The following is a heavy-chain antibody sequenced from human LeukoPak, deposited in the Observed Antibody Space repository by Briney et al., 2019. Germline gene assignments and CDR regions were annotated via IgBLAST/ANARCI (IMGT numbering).Heavy chain of an antibody. CDR3: ARGTIAVAGAFFDY. J-gene: IGHJ4*02. CDR1: GGSMDSYY. D-gene: IGHD6-19*01. V-gene: IGHV4-59*01. Sequence: SETLSLTCTVSGGSMDSYYWTWIRQPPGKGLEWIGYFYHIGNTNYNPSLKSRVAISMDTSRNQFSLKLRSVTAADTAVYYCARGTIAVAGAFFDYWGQGTLVTVSS. CDR2: FYHIGNT.